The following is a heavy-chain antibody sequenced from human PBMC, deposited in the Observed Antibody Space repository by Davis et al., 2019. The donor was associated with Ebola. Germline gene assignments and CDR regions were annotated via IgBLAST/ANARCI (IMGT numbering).Heavy chain of an antibody. V-gene: IGHV4-59*01. CDR1: GGSFSGYY. D-gene: IGHD3-16*01. CDR2: MYYSGGT. J-gene: IGHJ5*02. CDR3: ARDSNNYAAWFDP. Sequence: SETLSLTCAVYGGSFSGYYWSWIRQSPGKGLEWIGYMYYSGGTKYNPSLKSRVSMSLDRSKNQFSLTLRSVSAADTAVYYCARDSNNYAAWFDPWGQGTLVTVSS.